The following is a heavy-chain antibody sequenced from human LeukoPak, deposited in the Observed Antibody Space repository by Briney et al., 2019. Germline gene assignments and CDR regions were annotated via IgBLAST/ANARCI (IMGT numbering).Heavy chain of an antibody. J-gene: IGHJ4*02. D-gene: IGHD3-10*01. CDR3: VKGRYGTGWDF. Sequence: GGSQRLSCSASGFSFSTHNMHWVRQAPGKGLEFVSGITSDGENTDYLDFVKGRFTITRDNSKNTLYLHMTSLRPEDTAVYFCVKGRYGTGWDFWGPGTPVIVSS. CDR1: GFSFSTHN. CDR2: ITSDGENT. V-gene: IGHV3-64D*06.